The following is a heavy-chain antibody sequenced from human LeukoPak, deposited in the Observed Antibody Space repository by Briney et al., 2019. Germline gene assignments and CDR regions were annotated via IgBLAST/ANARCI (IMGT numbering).Heavy chain of an antibody. J-gene: IGHJ6*02. Sequence: PGGSLRLSCAASGFTFSSYWMSWVRQAPGKGLEWVAHIKQDGSEKYYVNSVKGRFTISRDNAKNSLYLQMNSLRAEDTAVYYCARDFSDSSGWYSGIYYYYYGMDVWGQGTTVTVSS. D-gene: IGHD6-19*01. V-gene: IGHV3-7*01. CDR2: IKQDGSEK. CDR3: ARDFSDSSGWYSGIYYYYYGMDV. CDR1: GFTFSSYW.